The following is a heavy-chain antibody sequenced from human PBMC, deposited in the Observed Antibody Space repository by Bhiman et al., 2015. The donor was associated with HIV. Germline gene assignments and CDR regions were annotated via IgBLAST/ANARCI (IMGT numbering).Heavy chain of an antibody. CDR1: GFTFSSYE. D-gene: IGHD3-22*01. J-gene: IGHJ5*02. V-gene: IGHV3-48*03. Sequence: EVQLVESGGGLVKPGGSLRLSCAASGFTFSSYEMNWVRQAPGKGLEWVSYISTSGNTIYYADSVKGRFTISRDNAKSSLYLQMNSLRAEDTALYYCVRSSVTNWFDPWGQGTQVTVSS. CDR2: ISTSGNTI. CDR3: VRSSVTNWFDP.